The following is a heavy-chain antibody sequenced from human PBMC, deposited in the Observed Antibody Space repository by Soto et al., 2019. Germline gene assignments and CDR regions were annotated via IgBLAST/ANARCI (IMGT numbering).Heavy chain of an antibody. CDR1: GGSISNPIYY. J-gene: IGHJ5*01. D-gene: IGHD3-3*01. V-gene: IGHV4-39*01. CDR2: IFYNGNS. CDR3: AGRTSLTRVEIFSGGLSGYNWVDP. Sequence: QLQLQESGPGLVKPSETLSLTCTVSGGSISNPIYYWAWIRQPPGKGLEWIGSIFYNGNSYYNPSLKSRVTMSVDTSQNQFSLKLSSVTAADTAVYYCAGRTSLTRVEIFSGGLSGYNWVDPWGRGTLVTVSS.